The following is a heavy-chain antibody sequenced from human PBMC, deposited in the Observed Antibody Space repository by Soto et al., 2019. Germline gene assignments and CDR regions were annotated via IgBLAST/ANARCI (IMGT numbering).Heavy chain of an antibody. J-gene: IGHJ5*02. CDR1: GGSISSYY. D-gene: IGHD6-13*01. CDR3: ARDVAAAGTFDP. V-gene: IGHV4-59*01. Sequence: PSETLSLTCTVSGGSISSYYWSWIRQPPGKGLEWIGYIYYSGSTNYNPSLKSRVTISVDTSKNQFSLKLSSVTAADTAVYYCARDVAAAGTFDPWGQGTLVTVS. CDR2: IYYSGST.